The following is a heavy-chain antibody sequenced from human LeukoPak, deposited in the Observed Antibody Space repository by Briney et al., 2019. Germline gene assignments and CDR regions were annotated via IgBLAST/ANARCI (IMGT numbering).Heavy chain of an antibody. CDR2: ISWNSGSI. D-gene: IGHD5-12*01. CDR3: AKEGVATSFDY. V-gene: IGHV3-9*03. J-gene: IGHJ4*02. Sequence: PGGSLRLSCAASGFTFSSYSMNWVRQAPGKGLEWVSGISWNSGSIGYADSVKGRFTISRDNAKNSLYLQMNSLRAEDMALYYCAKEGVATSFDYWGQGTLVTVSS. CDR1: GFTFSSYS.